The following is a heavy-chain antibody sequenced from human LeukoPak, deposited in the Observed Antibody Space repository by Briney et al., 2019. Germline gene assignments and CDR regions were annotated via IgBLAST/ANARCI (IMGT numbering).Heavy chain of an antibody. Sequence: GGSLRLSCAASGFNFDDYAMHWVRQAPGKGLEWVSLISGDGGSTYYADSVKGRFTISRDNSKNSLYLQMNSLRTEDTALYYCAKDTRYSSSSYFDYWGQGTLVTVSS. CDR3: AKDTRYSSSSYFDY. V-gene: IGHV3-43*02. CDR2: ISGDGGST. D-gene: IGHD6-6*01. CDR1: GFNFDDYA. J-gene: IGHJ4*02.